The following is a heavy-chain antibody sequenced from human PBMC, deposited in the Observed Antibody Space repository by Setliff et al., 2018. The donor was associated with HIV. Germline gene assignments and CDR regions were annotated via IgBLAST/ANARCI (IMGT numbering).Heavy chain of an antibody. CDR1: GFTFSSYW. CDR3: ARGYYGSDLQNAMDV. J-gene: IGHJ6*02. Sequence: GGSLRLSCAASGFTFSSYWMHWVRRVPGEGLVWVSHINTDGSSTKYADSVKGRFTIYRDNAKNTLYLQMDSLRGEDTAVYYCARGYYGSDLQNAMDVWGQGTTVTVSS. D-gene: IGHD3-10*01. CDR2: INTDGSST. V-gene: IGHV3-74*03.